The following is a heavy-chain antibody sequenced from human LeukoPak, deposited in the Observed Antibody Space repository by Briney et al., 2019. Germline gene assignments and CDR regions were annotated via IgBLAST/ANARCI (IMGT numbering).Heavy chain of an antibody. J-gene: IGHJ3*02. CDR1: GGTFSSYA. Sequence: SVKVSCKASGGTFSSYAISWVRQAPGQGLEWMGRIIPILGVANYAQKFQGRVTITADKSTSTAYMELSSLRSEDTAVYYCASEYSSGWYGRAFDIWGQGTMVTVSS. D-gene: IGHD6-19*01. CDR3: ASEYSSGWYGRAFDI. CDR2: IIPILGVA. V-gene: IGHV1-69*04.